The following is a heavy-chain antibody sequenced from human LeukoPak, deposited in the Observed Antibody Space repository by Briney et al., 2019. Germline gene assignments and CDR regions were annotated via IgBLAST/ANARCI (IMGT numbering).Heavy chain of an antibody. J-gene: IGHJ5*02. CDR2: ISAYNGNT. Sequence: ASVKVSCKASGYTFTSYDISWVRQAPGQGLEWMGWISAYNGNTNYAQKLQGRVTMTTDTSTSTAYMELRSLRSDDTAVYYWARDWDSSSWYVWFDPWGQGTLVTVSS. CDR3: ARDWDSSSWYVWFDP. CDR1: GYTFTSYD. V-gene: IGHV1-18*01. D-gene: IGHD6-13*01.